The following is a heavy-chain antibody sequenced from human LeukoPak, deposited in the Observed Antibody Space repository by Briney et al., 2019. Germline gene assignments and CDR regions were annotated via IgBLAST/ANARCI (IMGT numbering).Heavy chain of an antibody. Sequence: SETLSLTCTVSGVSISSSSYYWGWIRQPPGKGLEWIGSIYYSGSTYYNPSLKSRVTISVDTSKNQFSLKLSSVTAADTAVYYCARRTTRGQWLAQFDYWGQGTLVTVSS. CDR2: IYYSGST. J-gene: IGHJ4*02. CDR3: ARRTTRGQWLAQFDY. D-gene: IGHD6-19*01. CDR1: GVSISSSSYY. V-gene: IGHV4-39*01.